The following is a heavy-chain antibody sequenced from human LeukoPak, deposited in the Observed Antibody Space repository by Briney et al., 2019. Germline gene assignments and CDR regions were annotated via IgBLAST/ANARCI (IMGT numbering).Heavy chain of an antibody. D-gene: IGHD6-6*01. V-gene: IGHV3-48*01. CDR2: ISFSSSTI. CDR1: GLTFSTNS. CDR3: AREAPRGTSSNPYYFDS. Sequence: GGSLRLSCAAAGLTFSTNSMNWVRQAPGKGLEWGSYISFSSSTIYYADSVKGRFTISRDNAKNLLYLQMNSLRAEDTAVYYCAREAPRGTSSNPYYFDSWGQGTLVTVSS. J-gene: IGHJ4*02.